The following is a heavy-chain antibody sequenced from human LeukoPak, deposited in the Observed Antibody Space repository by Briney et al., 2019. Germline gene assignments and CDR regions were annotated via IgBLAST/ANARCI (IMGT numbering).Heavy chain of an antibody. D-gene: IGHD1-26*01. CDR3: ARGGSYYDY. J-gene: IGHJ4*02. Sequence: PSETLSLTCAVSGGSICSYYWSWIRQPPGKGLEWIGYIYYSGSTNYNPSLKSRVTMSVDTSKNHFSLKLSSVTAADTAVYYCARGGSYYDYWGRGTLVTVSS. CDR2: IYYSGST. V-gene: IGHV4-59*01. CDR1: GGSICSYY.